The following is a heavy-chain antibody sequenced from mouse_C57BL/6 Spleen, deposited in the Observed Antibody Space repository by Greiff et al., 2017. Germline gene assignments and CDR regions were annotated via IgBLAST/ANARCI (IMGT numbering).Heavy chain of an antibody. J-gene: IGHJ3*01. CDR2: IDPSDSYT. V-gene: IGHV1-50*01. CDR1: GYTFTSYW. CDR3: ASGGTAQATSTWFAY. D-gene: IGHD3-1*01. Sequence: QVQLQQPGAELVKPGASVKLSCKASGYTFTSYWMQWVKQRPGQGLEWIGEIDPSDSYTNYNQKVKGKATLTVDTSSSTAYMQLSSLTSEDSAVYYCASGGTAQATSTWFAYWGQGTLVTVSA.